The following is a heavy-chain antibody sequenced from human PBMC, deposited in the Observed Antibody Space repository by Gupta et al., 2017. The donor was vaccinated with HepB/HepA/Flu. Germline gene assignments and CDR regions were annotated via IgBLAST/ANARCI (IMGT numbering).Heavy chain of an antibody. CDR3: ALVDSSGYHYFFDY. Sequence: ITLKESGPTLVKPTQTLTLTCTFSGFSLSTSGVGVGWIRQPPGKALEWLALIYWDDDKRYSPSRKSRLAISQDTSKYQVVLTMTKMENVATSTYYCALVDSSGYHYFFDYWGQGTLVTVSS. J-gene: IGHJ4*02. CDR2: IYWDDDK. D-gene: IGHD3-22*01. V-gene: IGHV2-5*02. CDR1: GFSLSTSGVG.